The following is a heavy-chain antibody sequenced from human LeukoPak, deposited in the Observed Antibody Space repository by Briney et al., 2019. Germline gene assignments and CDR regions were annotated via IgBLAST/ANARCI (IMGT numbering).Heavy chain of an antibody. V-gene: IGHV4-34*01. CDR2: INHSGST. Sequence: SETLSLTCAVYGGSFSGYYWSWIRQPPGQGLEWIGEINHSGSTNYNPSLKSRATISVDTSKNQFSLKVSSVTAADTALYYCARGSETTGNNWFDPWGQGTLVTVSS. CDR1: GGSFSGYY. J-gene: IGHJ5*02. D-gene: IGHD1-1*01. CDR3: ARGSETTGNNWFDP.